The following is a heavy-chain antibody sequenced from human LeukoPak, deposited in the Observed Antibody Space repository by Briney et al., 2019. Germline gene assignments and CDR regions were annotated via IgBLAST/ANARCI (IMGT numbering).Heavy chain of an antibody. CDR1: GYTFTDYY. V-gene: IGHV1-2*02. Sequence: GSVKVSCKASGYTFTDYYIHWVRQAPGQGLEWMAWINPNSGDRYSAPKFQGRVTMTRDTSISTASMELSWLTSDGTAVYYCATGVATAFTYWGQGTLVTVSS. CDR3: ATGVATAFTY. J-gene: IGHJ4*02. CDR2: INPNSGDR. D-gene: IGHD5-12*01.